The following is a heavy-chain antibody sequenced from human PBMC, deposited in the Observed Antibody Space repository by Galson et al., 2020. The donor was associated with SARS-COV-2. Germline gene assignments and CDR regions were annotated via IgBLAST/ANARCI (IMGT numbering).Heavy chain of an antibody. CDR3: ARGLDGTGRFNGWDY. CDR1: GGSFSGYF. CDR2: VNHSGST. J-gene: IGHJ4*02. Sequence: SETLSLTCAVYGGSFSGYFWSWILQPPGKGLEWIGEVNHSGSTNYNPSLKSRVTISVDTSKNQFSLKLSSVTAADTAVYYCARGLDGTGRFNGWDYWGQGTLVTVSS. D-gene: IGHD2-8*02. V-gene: IGHV4-34*01.